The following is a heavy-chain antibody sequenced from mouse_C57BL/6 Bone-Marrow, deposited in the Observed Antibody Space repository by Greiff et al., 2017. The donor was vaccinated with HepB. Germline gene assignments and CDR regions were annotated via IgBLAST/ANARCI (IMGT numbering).Heavy chain of an antibody. CDR2: ISYDGSN. CDR3: ARSYGPY. D-gene: IGHD1-1*01. CDR1: GYSITSGYY. V-gene: IGHV3-6*01. J-gene: IGHJ3*01. Sequence: ESGPGLVKPSQSLSLTCSVTGYSITSGYYWNWIRQFPGNKLEWMGYISYDGSNNYNPSLKNRISITRDTSKNQFFLTLNSVTTEDTATYYCARSYGPYWGQGTLVTVSA.